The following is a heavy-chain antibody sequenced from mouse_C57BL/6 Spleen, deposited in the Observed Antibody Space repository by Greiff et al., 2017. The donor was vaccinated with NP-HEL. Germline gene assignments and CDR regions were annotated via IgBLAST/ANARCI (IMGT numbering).Heavy chain of an antibody. V-gene: IGHV1-82*01. CDR1: GYAFSSSW. D-gene: IGHD1-1*01. CDR3: ARKITTVVACYCDY. Sequence: QVQLQQSGPELVKPGASVKISCKASGYAFSSSWMNWVKQRPGKGLEWIGRIYPGDGDTNYNGKFKGKATLTADNSSSTAYMQLSSLTSEDSAVYFCARKITTVVACYCDYGGQGTTLTVSS. J-gene: IGHJ2*01. CDR2: IYPGDGDT.